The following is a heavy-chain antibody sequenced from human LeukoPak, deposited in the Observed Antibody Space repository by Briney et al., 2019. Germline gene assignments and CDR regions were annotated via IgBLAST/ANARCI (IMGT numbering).Heavy chain of an antibody. CDR3: VRVKGTYFDF. CDR1: GFAFSSYS. CDR2: ISASGSNI. J-gene: IGHJ4*02. Sequence: PGGSLRLSCAASGFAFSSYSMNWVRQAPGKGLEWVSYISASGSNIYYLDAVKGRFTVSRDNAMNSLFLQMNRPGVEDTAIYYCVRVKGTYFDFWGQGTLVTVSS. V-gene: IGHV3-48*01. D-gene: IGHD1-1*01.